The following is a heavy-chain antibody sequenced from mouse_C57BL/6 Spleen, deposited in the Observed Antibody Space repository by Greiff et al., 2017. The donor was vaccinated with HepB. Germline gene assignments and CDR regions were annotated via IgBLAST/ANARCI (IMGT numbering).Heavy chain of an antibody. Sequence: EVQLQQSGPELVKPGASVKISCKASGYTFTDYYMNWVKQSHGKSLEWIGDINPNNGGTSYNQKFKGKATLTVDKSSSTAYMELRSLTSEDSAVYYCVYYDYDGLAYWGQGTLVTVSA. D-gene: IGHD2-4*01. J-gene: IGHJ3*01. V-gene: IGHV1-26*01. CDR1: GYTFTDYY. CDR2: INPNNGGT. CDR3: VYYDYDGLAY.